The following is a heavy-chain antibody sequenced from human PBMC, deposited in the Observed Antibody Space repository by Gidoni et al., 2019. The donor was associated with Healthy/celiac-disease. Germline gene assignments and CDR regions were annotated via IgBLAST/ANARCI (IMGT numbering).Heavy chain of an antibody. V-gene: IGHV3-30-3*01. CDR2: ISYDGSNK. CDR3: ARVLYLGAVAELFDY. D-gene: IGHD6-19*01. J-gene: IGHJ4*02. Sequence: QVQLVESGGGVVQPGRSLRLSCAASGFTFPSYAMHWVRQAPGKGLEWVAVISYDGSNKYYADSVKGRFTISRDNSKNTLYLQMNSLRAEDTAVYYCARVLYLGAVAELFDYWGQGTLVTVSS. CDR1: GFTFPSYA.